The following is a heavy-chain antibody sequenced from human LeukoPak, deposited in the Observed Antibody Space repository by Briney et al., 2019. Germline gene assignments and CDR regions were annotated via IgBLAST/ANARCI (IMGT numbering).Heavy chain of an antibody. Sequence: GGSLRLSCAASGFTFSDYYMSWLRQAPGKGLEWVSFISSSGSAEYYADSVKGRFTISRDNAKNLLYLQMSGLTAEDTAVYYCARDERYYDFWSGRDWGQGTLVTVSS. CDR2: ISSSGSAE. V-gene: IGHV3-11*04. J-gene: IGHJ4*02. D-gene: IGHD3-3*01. CDR3: ARDERYYDFWSGRD. CDR1: GFTFSDYY.